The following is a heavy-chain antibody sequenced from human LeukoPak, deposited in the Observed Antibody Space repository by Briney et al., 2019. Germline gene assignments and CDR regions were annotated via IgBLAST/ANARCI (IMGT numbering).Heavy chain of an antibody. J-gene: IGHJ4*02. CDR1: GYTFTSYD. CDR3: ARRWSYYFDY. Sequence: ASVKVSCKASGYTFTSYDINWVRQATGQGLEWMGWMNPNSGNTGYAQKFQGRVTITRNTSISTAYMELSRLRYEDTAVYYCARRWSYYFDYWGQGTLVTVSS. V-gene: IGHV1-8*03. D-gene: IGHD4-23*01. CDR2: MNPNSGNT.